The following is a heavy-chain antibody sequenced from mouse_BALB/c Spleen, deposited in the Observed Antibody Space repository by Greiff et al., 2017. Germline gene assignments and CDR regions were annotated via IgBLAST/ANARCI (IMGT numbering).Heavy chain of an antibody. CDR3: ARGDPFDY. V-gene: IGHV14-3*02. J-gene: IGHJ2*01. Sequence: VQLKQSGAELVKPGASVKLSCTASGFNIKDTYMHWVKQRPEQGLEWIGRIDPANGNTKYDPKFQGKATITADTSSNTAYLQLSSLTSEDTAVYYCARGDPFDYWGQGTTLTVSS. D-gene: IGHD3-3*01. CDR1: GFNIKDTY. CDR2: IDPANGNT.